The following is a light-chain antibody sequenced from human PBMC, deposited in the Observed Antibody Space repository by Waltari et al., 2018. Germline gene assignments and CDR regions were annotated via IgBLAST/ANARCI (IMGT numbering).Light chain of an antibody. J-gene: IGKJ4*01. CDR2: GAS. Sequence: EIVLTQSPGTLSLSPGERVTLSCRASQSVSSSYLAWYQQKSGQAPRLLIYGASSRATGIPDRFRGSGSGTDFTLTISGLEPEDVAVYYCQQYSTALPLTFGGGTKVEIK. CDR1: QSVSSSY. CDR3: QQYSTALPLT. V-gene: IGKV3-20*01.